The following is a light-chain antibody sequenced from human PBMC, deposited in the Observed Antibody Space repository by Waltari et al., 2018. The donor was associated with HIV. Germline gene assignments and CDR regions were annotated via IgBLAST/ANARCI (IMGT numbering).Light chain of an antibody. CDR1: QLGNKY. CDR3: QTWDNNFYV. J-gene: IGLJ1*01. V-gene: IGLV3-1*01. CDR2: HDS. Sequence: SYDLTQPPSVSVSPGQTASITCSGDQLGNKYIWWYQQKSGQSPVFVIYHDSKRPPGIPERFSGSSSGHTATLTISETQTVDEADYYCQTWDNNFYVFGTGTKVTVL.